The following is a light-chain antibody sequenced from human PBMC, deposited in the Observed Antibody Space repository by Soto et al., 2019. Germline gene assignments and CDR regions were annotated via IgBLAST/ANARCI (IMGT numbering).Light chain of an antibody. CDR1: SSDVGGYNY. CDR2: EVS. Sequence: QSVLTQPPSASGSPGQSVTISCTGTSSDVGGYNYVYWYQQHPGKAPKLMIYEVSKRPSGVPDRFSGSKSGNTASLTVSGLQAEDEADYYCSSYAGSNVVFGGGTKLTVL. J-gene: IGLJ2*01. V-gene: IGLV2-8*01. CDR3: SSYAGSNVV.